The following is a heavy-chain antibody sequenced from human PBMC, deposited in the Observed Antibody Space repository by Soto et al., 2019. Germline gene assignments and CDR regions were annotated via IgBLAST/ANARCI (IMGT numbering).Heavy chain of an antibody. D-gene: IGHD3-10*01. J-gene: IGHJ6*02. CDR2: IIPILGIA. CDR1: GGTFSSYT. Sequence: QVQLVQSGAEVKKPGSSVKVSCKASGGTFSSYTISWVRQAPGQGLEWMGRIIPILGIANYAQKFQGRVTITTDKATSTAYRELSTLRSEDTAVYYCARDGGQVRGARPYYYYGMDVWGQGTTVTVSS. CDR3: ARDGGQVRGARPYYYYGMDV. V-gene: IGHV1-69*08.